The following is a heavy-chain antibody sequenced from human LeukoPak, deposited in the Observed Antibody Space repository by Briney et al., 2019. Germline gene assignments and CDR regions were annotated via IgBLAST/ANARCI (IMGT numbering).Heavy chain of an antibody. D-gene: IGHD1-26*01. Sequence: GGSLRLSCAASGFTFSSYEMNWVRQAPGKGLEWVSYISSSGSTIYYADSVKGRFTISRDNAKNSLCLQMNSLRAEDTAVYYRARDQGGPTSYWGQGTLVTVSS. V-gene: IGHV3-48*03. J-gene: IGHJ4*02. CDR3: ARDQGGPTSY. CDR1: GFTFSSYE. CDR2: ISSSGSTI.